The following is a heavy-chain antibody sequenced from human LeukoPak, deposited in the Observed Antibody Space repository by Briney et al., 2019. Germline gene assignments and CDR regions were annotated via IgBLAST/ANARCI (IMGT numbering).Heavy chain of an antibody. CDR3: ASARESNPLLDY. Sequence: PGGSLRLSCAASGFTFDDYAMHWVRQAPGKGLEWVSGISWNSGSIGYADSVKGRFTISRDNAKNSLYLQMNSLRAEDTALYYWASARESNPLLDYCRQATLVSVSS. J-gene: IGHJ4*02. V-gene: IGHV3-9*01. CDR2: ISWNSGSI. D-gene: IGHD1-26*01. CDR1: GFTFDDYA.